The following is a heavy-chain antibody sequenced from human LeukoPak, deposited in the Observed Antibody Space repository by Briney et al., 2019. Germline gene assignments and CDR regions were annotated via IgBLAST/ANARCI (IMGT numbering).Heavy chain of an antibody. CDR1: GYTFTSYG. V-gene: IGHV1-18*01. D-gene: IGHD3-16*02. Sequence: ASVKVSCKASGYTFTSYGISWVRQAPGQGLEWMGWISAYNGNTNYAQKLQGRVTMTTDTSTSRAYMELRSLRSDDTAVYYCAREGDYVWGSYRLPLDYWGQGTLVSVSS. J-gene: IGHJ4*02. CDR2: ISAYNGNT. CDR3: AREGDYVWGSYRLPLDY.